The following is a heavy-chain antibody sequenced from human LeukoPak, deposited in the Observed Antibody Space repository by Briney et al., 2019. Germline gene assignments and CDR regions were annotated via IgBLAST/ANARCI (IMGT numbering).Heavy chain of an antibody. Sequence: SQTLSLTCTVSGGSISSGDYYWSWIRQPPGKGLEWIGYIYYSGSTYYNPSLKSRVTISVDTSKNQFSLKLSSVTAADTAVYYCARLPDSSGYYSPDYYYYYMDVWGKGTTVTVSS. J-gene: IGHJ6*03. CDR1: GGSISSGDYY. V-gene: IGHV4-30-4*08. CDR3: ARLPDSSGYYSPDYYYYYMDV. CDR2: IYYSGST. D-gene: IGHD3-22*01.